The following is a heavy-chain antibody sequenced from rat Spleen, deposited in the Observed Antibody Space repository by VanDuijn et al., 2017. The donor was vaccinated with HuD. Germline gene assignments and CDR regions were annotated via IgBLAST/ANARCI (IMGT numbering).Heavy chain of an antibody. Sequence: EVQLVESGGGLVQPGRSMKLSCAASGFTFSNYDMAWVRQAPKKGLEWVATISYDGSSTTYRDSVKGRFTISRDNAKSTLYLQMDSLRSEDTATYYCTTDNSYYFDYWGQGVMVTVSS. CDR3: TTDNSYYFDY. CDR2: ISYDGSST. V-gene: IGHV5-7*01. D-gene: IGHD4-3*01. CDR1: GFTFSNYD. J-gene: IGHJ2*01.